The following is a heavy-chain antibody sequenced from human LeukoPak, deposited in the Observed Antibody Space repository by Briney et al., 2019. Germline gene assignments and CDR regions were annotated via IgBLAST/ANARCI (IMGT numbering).Heavy chain of an antibody. J-gene: IGHJ4*02. CDR2: IGAYNGNT. D-gene: IGHD1-7*01. CDR1: GYTFTSYG. Sequence: GASVKVSCKASGYTFTSYGISWVRQAPGQGLEWMGWIGAYNGNTNYAQKLQGRVTMTTDTSTSTAYMELRSLRSDDTAVYYCARSMPMLTGTTGPKYYFDYWGQGTLVTVSS. V-gene: IGHV1-18*01. CDR3: ARSMPMLTGTTGPKYYFDY.